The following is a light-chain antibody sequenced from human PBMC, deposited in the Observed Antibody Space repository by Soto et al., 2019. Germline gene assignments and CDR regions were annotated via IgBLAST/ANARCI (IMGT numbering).Light chain of an antibody. V-gene: IGKV1-39*01. CDR3: QQSYSTLWT. CDR1: QSISSY. Sequence: GDRVTITCRASQSISSYLNWYQQKPGKAPKLLIYAASSLQSGVPSRCSGSGSGTDFTRTISSLQPEDFATYYCQQSYSTLWTFGQGTKVEIK. CDR2: AAS. J-gene: IGKJ1*01.